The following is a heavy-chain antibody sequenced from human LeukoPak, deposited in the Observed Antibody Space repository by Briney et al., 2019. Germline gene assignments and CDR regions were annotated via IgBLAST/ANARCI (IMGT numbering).Heavy chain of an antibody. CDR3: ARESYGSEEYYYYMDV. V-gene: IGHV1-69*05. D-gene: IGHD2-15*01. Sequence: SVKVSCKASGGTFKSYAITWVRQAPGQGLEWMGGIIPMFAPARYAQNFQGRVTITTDESTSTAYMELSSLRSEDTAVYYCARESYGSEEYYYYMDVWGKGTTGTVSS. J-gene: IGHJ6*03. CDR2: IIPMFAPA. CDR1: GGTFKSYA.